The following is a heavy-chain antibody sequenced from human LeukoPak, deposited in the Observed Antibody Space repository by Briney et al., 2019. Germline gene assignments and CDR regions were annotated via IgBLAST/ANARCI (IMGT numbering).Heavy chain of an antibody. D-gene: IGHD5-18*01. J-gene: IGHJ3*02. V-gene: IGHV4-34*01. CDR3: AESRYSYGPDAFDI. Sequence: SETLSLTCAVYGGSFSGYYWSWIRQPPGKGLEWIGEINHSGSTNYNPSLKSRVTISVDTSKNQFSLKLSSVTAADTAVYYCAESRYSYGPDAFDIWGQGTMVTVSS. CDR2: INHSGST. CDR1: GGSFSGYY.